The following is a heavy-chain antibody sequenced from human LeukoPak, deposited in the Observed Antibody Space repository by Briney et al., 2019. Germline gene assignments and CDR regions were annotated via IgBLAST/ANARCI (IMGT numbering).Heavy chain of an antibody. V-gene: IGHV3-30*02. Sequence: GGSLRLSCAASGFTFSSYGMHWVRQAPGKGLEWVAFIRYDGSNKYYADSVKGRFTISRDNSKNTLYLQMNSLRAEDTAVYYCAKPYRGRIQLWLPDYWGQGTLVTASS. CDR1: GFTFSSYG. J-gene: IGHJ4*02. CDR3: AKPYRGRIQLWLPDY. CDR2: IRYDGSNK. D-gene: IGHD5-18*01.